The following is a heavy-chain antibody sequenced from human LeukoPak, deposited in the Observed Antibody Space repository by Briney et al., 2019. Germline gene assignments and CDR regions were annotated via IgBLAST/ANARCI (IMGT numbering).Heavy chain of an antibody. V-gene: IGHV1-46*01. CDR3: ARAIDGYNGGY. CDR1: GYSFTSNY. D-gene: IGHD5-24*01. J-gene: IGHJ4*02. CDR2: IYPRDGST. Sequence: ASVTVSCKASGYSFTSNYIHWVRQAPGQGLEWMGMIYPRDGSTSYAQKFQGRVTVTRDTSTSTVHMELSGLRSEDTAVYYCARAIDGYNGGYWGQGTLVTVSS.